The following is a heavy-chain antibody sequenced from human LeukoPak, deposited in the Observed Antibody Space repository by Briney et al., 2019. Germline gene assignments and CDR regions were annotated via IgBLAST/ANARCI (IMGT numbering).Heavy chain of an antibody. CDR2: ISGSGGST. J-gene: IGHJ6*02. D-gene: IGHD2-15*01. V-gene: IGHV3-23*01. CDR3: ARVGYCSGGSCYKRYGMDV. CDR1: GFTFSSYA. Sequence: QPGGSLRLSCAASGFTFSSYAMSWVRQAPGKGLEWVSAISGSGGSTYYADSVKGRFTISRDNAKNSLYLQMNSLRAEDTAVYYCARVGYCSGGSCYKRYGMDVWGQGTTVTVSS.